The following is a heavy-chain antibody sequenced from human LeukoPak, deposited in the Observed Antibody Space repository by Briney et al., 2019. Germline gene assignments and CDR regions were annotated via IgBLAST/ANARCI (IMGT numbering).Heavy chain of an antibody. CDR2: RGSAGGD. Sequence: QSGGSLRLSCAASGFKFINYAVSWARQAPGKGLEWVSARGSAGGDYDADSVKGRFTISRDNSATTFYLQMNNLRADDTARYLCASRTWVGGGQYAFDVWGQGTMVTVSS. V-gene: IGHV3-23*01. CDR1: GFKFINYA. J-gene: IGHJ3*01. CDR3: ASRTWVGGGQYAFDV. D-gene: IGHD1-1*01.